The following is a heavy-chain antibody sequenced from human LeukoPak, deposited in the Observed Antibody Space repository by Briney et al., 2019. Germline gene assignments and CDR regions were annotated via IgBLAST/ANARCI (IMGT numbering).Heavy chain of an antibody. V-gene: IGHV4-30-2*01. D-gene: IGHD6-6*01. CDR1: GGSISSGGYY. Sequence: SQTLSLTCTVSGGSISSGGYYWSWLRQPPGKGLEWIGYIYHSGSTYYNPSLKSRVTISVDRSKNQFSLKLSSVTAADTAVYYCARDRPLYYLDYWGQGTLVTVSS. J-gene: IGHJ4*02. CDR2: IYHSGST. CDR3: ARDRPLYYLDY.